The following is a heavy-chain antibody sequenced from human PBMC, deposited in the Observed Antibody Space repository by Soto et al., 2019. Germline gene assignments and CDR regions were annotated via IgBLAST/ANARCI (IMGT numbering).Heavy chain of an antibody. D-gene: IGHD3-22*01. Sequence: ASVKVCCKASGGTFSSYAISWVRQAPGQGLEWMGGIIPIFGTANYAQKFQGRVTITADESTSTAYMELSSLRSEDTAVYYCARAQVAGDYYDSSGYSILGYWGQGTLVAVSS. CDR3: ARAQVAGDYYDSSGYSILGY. J-gene: IGHJ4*02. CDR1: GGTFSSYA. CDR2: IIPIFGTA. V-gene: IGHV1-69*13.